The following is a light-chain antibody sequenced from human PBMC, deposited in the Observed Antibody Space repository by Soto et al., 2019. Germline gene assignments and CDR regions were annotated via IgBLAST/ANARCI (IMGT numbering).Light chain of an antibody. CDR2: GNS. J-gene: IGLJ1*01. CDR1: SSNIGAGYY. CDR3: QSYDSSLSGYV. V-gene: IGLV1-40*01. Sequence: QSVLTQPPSVSGAPGQRVTISCTGSSSNIGAGYYVHWYQRLPGTAPKLLIYGNSNRPSGVPDRFSGSKSGTSASLAITGLQAEDEADYYCQSYDSSLSGYVFGTGTKLTVL.